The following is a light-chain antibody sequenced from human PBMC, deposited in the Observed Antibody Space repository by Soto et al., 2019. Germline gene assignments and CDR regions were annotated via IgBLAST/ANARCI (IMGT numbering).Light chain of an antibody. J-gene: IGKJ1*01. Sequence: EIVLTQSPGTLSLSPGERATLSCRASQSVSSSYLAWYQQKPGQAPRLLIYGASSRATGIPDRFSGSGSGTDFTLTSSRLEPEDFAVYYCQQYGRHGTFGQGTKVEIK. CDR3: QQYGRHGT. CDR2: GAS. CDR1: QSVSSSY. V-gene: IGKV3-20*01.